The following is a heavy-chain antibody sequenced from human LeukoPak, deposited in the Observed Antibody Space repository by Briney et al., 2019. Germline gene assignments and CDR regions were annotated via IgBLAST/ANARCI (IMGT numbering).Heavy chain of an antibody. J-gene: IGHJ3*02. CDR1: GFTVSSNY. CDR2: IYSGGST. CDR3: ARQYTMIVVVDAFDI. V-gene: IGHV3-66*02. D-gene: IGHD3-22*01. Sequence: VGSLRLSCAASGFTVSSNYMSWVRQAPGKGLEWVSVIYSGGSTYYADSVKGRFTISRDNSENTLYLQMNSLRAEDTAVYDCARQYTMIVVVDAFDIWGQGTMVTVSS.